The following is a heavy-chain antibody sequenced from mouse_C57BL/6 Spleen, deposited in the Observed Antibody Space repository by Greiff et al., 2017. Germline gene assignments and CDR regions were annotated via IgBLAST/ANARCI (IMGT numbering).Heavy chain of an antibody. CDR2: ISDGGSYT. CDR3: ARDLGWFAY. J-gene: IGHJ3*01. CDR1: GFTFSSYA. V-gene: IGHV5-4*01. Sequence: EVQRVESGGGLVKPGGSLKLSCAASGFTFSSYAMSWVRQTPEKRLEWVATISDGGSYTYYPDNVKGRFTISRDNAKNNLYLQMSHLKSEDTAMYYCARDLGWFAYWGQGTLVTVSA. D-gene: IGHD3-3*01.